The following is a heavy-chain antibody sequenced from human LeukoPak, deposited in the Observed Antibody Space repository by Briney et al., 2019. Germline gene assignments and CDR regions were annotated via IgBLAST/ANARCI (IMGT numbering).Heavy chain of an antibody. Sequence: SQTLSLTCTVSGGSISSGGYYWSWIRQHPGKGLEWIGYIYYSGSTYYNPSLKSRVTISVDTSKNQFSLKLSSVTAADTAVYYCARDGYGDLRGFDPWGQRTLVTVSS. CDR1: GGSISSGGYY. V-gene: IGHV4-31*03. D-gene: IGHD4-17*01. J-gene: IGHJ5*02. CDR3: ARDGYGDLRGFDP. CDR2: IYYSGST.